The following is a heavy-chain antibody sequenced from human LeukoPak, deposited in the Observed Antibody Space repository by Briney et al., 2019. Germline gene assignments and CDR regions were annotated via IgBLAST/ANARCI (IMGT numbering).Heavy chain of an antibody. V-gene: IGHV3-21*01. J-gene: IGHJ5*02. CDR3: ARDHGDYPWFDP. D-gene: IGHD4-17*01. CDR1: GFTFNIYS. Sequence: GGSLRLSCAASGFTFNIYSMNWVRQAPGKGLEWVSSISSTSSHKYYTDSVKGRFTVSRDNAKNSLYLQMTSLRAEDTAVYYCARDHGDYPWFDPWGQGTLVTVSS. CDR2: ISSTSSHK.